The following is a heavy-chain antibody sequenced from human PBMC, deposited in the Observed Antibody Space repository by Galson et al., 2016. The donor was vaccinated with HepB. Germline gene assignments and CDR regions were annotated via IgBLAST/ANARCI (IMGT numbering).Heavy chain of an antibody. Sequence: SLRLSCAASGFTFSNYAKHWVRQAPGKGLEWVAVVSYDVNRRYYADSVKGRFTISRDNSKNTLYMEANSLRGEDTAIYYCARSRPREGGYFYGMDVWGNGTTVIVSS. CDR3: ARSRPREGGYFYGMDV. J-gene: IGHJ6*04. CDR1: GFTFSNYA. D-gene: IGHD2-21*01. V-gene: IGHV3-30*04. CDR2: VSYDVNRR.